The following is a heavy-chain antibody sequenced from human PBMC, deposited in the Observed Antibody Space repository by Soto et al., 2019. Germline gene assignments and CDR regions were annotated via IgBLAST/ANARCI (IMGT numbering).Heavy chain of an antibody. D-gene: IGHD7-27*01. J-gene: IGHJ5*02. CDR2: IYYSGST. Sequence: SETLSLTCTVSGGSISNYYWSWIRQPPGKGLEWIGYIYYSGSTNYNPSLKSRVTISVDTSKSQFSLKLRSVAAADTAVYYCAVTPFNWDYGYRFDPWGHGTLVTVSS. CDR1: GGSISNYY. CDR3: AVTPFNWDYGYRFDP. V-gene: IGHV4-59*01.